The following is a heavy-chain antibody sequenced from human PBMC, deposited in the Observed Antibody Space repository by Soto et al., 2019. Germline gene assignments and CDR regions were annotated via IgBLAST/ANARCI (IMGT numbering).Heavy chain of an antibody. J-gene: IGHJ4*02. Sequence: QVHLVQSGAEVKKPGASVKVSCKASGFSFNTYGITWVRQAPGQGPEWMGWISTYNTKYAQKFEGRVTMTTDTVTTNTSTTIAYMELVSRIPDGTAVYYCARVYNSYGWGGFDYWGQGTLVTVSS. CDR2: ISTYNT. CDR3: ARVYNSYGWGGFDY. V-gene: IGHV1-18*04. CDR1: GFSFNTYG. D-gene: IGHD5-18*01.